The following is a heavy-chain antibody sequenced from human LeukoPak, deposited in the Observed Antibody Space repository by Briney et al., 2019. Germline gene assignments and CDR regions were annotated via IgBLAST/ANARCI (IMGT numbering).Heavy chain of an antibody. V-gene: IGHV1-18*01. CDR2: ISAYNGNT. D-gene: IGHD2-2*01. J-gene: IGHJ6*03. CDR1: GYTFTSYG. CDR3: ASLQPDSTSLGYYYYMDV. Sequence: GASVKVSCKASGYTFTSYGISWVRQAPGQGLEWMGWISAYNGNTNYAQKLQGRVTMTTDTSTSTAYMELRSLRSDGTAVYYCASLQPDSTSLGYYYYMDVWGKGTTVTVSS.